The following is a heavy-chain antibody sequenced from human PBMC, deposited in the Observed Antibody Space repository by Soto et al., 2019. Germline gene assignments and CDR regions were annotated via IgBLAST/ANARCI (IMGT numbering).Heavy chain of an antibody. CDR3: ARGEGIAVAGTGLDY. CDR2: IWYDGSNK. D-gene: IGHD6-19*01. Sequence: QVQLVESGGGVVQPGRSLRLSCAASGFTFSSYGMHWVRQAPGKGLERVAVIWYDGSNKYYADSVKGRFTISRDNSKNTLYLQMNSLRAEDTAVYYCARGEGIAVAGTGLDYWGQGTLVTVSS. J-gene: IGHJ4*02. CDR1: GFTFSSYG. V-gene: IGHV3-33*01.